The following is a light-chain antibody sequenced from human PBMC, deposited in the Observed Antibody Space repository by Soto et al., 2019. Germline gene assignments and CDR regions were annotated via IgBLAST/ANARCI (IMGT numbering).Light chain of an antibody. Sequence: DIVMTQSPATLSVSPGERATLSCTASQRVSNDFAWYQQKPGQAPRLLIYGASTRATGIPDRSSGSGSGTDFTLSISRLEPDDFAVYYCHQYESSPQTFGRGTKVDIK. CDR3: HQYESSPQT. J-gene: IGKJ1*01. CDR2: GAS. V-gene: IGKV3-20*01. CDR1: QRVSND.